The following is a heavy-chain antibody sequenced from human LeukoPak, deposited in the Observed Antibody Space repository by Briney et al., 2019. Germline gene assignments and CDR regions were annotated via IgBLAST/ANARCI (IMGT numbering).Heavy chain of an antibody. CDR3: AKVGGSSSWYLKYDN. CDR1: GFIFSSYA. V-gene: IGHV3-23*01. D-gene: IGHD6-13*01. CDR2: ISGSGGST. Sequence: PGGSLRLSCAASGFIFSSYAISWVRQAPGKGLEWVSGISGSGGSTYYADSVKGRFTMSRDNSKNTLYLQMNSLRAEDTAVYYCAKVGGSSSWYLKYDNWGQGTLVTVSS. J-gene: IGHJ4*02.